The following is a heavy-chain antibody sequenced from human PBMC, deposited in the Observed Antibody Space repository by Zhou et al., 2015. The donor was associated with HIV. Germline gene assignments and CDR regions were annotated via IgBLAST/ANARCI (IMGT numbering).Heavy chain of an antibody. Sequence: QVQLVQSGAEVKKPGSSVKVSCKASGGTFSSYAISWVRQAPGQGLEWMGGIIPIFGTANYAQKFQGRVTITADESTSTAYMELSSLRSEDTAVYYCARERGVDIVATIGLRAGGRAFDIWGQGTMVTVSS. J-gene: IGHJ3*02. D-gene: IGHD5-12*01. CDR3: ARERGVDIVATIGLRAGGRAFDI. V-gene: IGHV1-69*01. CDR2: IIPIFGTA. CDR1: GGTFSSYA.